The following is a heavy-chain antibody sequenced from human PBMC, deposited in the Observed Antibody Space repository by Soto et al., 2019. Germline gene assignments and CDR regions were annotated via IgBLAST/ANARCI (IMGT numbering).Heavy chain of an antibody. CDR2: IFSDGAKK. CDR3: GKDDFGVKGGARVVGTCPVRDL. CDR1: GFTFSLYD. D-gene: IGHD2-15*01. J-gene: IGHJ5*02. Sequence: QGQLAESGGGVVQPGRSLRLSCVASGFTFSLYDIHWVRQAPGKGLEWVSVIFSDGAKKYYADSVKDRFTISRYNSRNTLYLQMDSLAPEDTAAYYCGKDDFGVKGGARVVGTCPVRDLWGRGTLVTVSS. V-gene: IGHV3-30*18.